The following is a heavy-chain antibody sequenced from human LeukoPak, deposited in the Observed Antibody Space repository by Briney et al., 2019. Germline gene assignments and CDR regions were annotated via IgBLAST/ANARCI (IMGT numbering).Heavy chain of an antibody. Sequence: SETLSLTCTVSGGSISSYYWSWIRQPPGKGLEWIGYIYYSGSTNYNPSLKSRVTISVDTSKNQFSLKLSSVTAADTAVYYCARTRIRYYYYYYGMDVWGQGTTVTVSS. CDR3: ARTRIRYYYYYYGMDV. J-gene: IGHJ6*02. V-gene: IGHV4-59*12. CDR2: IYYSGST. CDR1: GGSISSYY.